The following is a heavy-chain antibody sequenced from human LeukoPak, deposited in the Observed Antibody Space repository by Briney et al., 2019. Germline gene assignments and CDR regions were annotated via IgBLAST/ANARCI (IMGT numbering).Heavy chain of an antibody. CDR1: GATFSSYA. CDR3: AREAENFWSGYFNFDY. D-gene: IGHD3-3*01. J-gene: IGHJ4*02. V-gene: IGHV1-69*05. Sequence: ASVKLSCKASGATFSSYAISWVRQAPGQGLEWMGGIIPIFGTANYAQKFQGRVTITTDESTSTAYMELGSLRSEDTAVYYCAREAENFWSGYFNFDYWGQGTMVTVS. CDR2: IIPIFGTA.